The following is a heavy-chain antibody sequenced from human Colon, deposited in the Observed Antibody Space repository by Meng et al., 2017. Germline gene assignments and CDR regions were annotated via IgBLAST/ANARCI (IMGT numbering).Heavy chain of an antibody. D-gene: IGHD3-10*01. Sequence: QVPLQESGPGRWTPSDTPSLSCNVSGCSVSSASYYWSWIRQPPGKGLEWIGLIHYSGSRNYNPSLKSRVTMSVDTSKNQVSLRLTSVTAADTAVYYCARFYGSGTFEVHDYWGQGTLVTVSS. J-gene: IGHJ4*02. V-gene: IGHV4-61*01. CDR2: IHYSGSR. CDR1: GCSVSSASYY. CDR3: ARFYGSGTFEVHDY.